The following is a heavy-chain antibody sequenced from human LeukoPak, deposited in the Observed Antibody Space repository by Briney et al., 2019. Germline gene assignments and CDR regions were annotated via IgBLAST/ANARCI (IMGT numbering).Heavy chain of an antibody. D-gene: IGHD3-10*01. V-gene: IGHV4-34*01. CDR2: INHSGST. Sequence: SETLCLTCAVYGGSFSGYYWSWIRQPPGKGLEWIGEINHSGSTNYNPSLKSRVTISVDTSKNQFSLKLSSVTAADTAVYYCAVNGSRGYFDYWGQGTLVTVSS. J-gene: IGHJ4*02. CDR1: GGSFSGYY. CDR3: AVNGSRGYFDY.